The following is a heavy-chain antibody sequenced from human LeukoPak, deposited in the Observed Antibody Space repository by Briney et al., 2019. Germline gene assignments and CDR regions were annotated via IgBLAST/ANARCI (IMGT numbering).Heavy chain of an antibody. CDR3: ARESSINYYDSSTLDY. CDR2: ISSSSSYI. CDR1: GFTFSSYS. V-gene: IGHV3-21*01. J-gene: IGHJ4*02. D-gene: IGHD3-22*01. Sequence: GGSLRLSCTASGFTFSSYSMNWVRQAPGKGLEWVSSISSSSSYIYYADSVKGRFTISRDNAKNSLYLQMNSLRAEDTAVYYCARESSINYYDSSTLDYWGQGTLVTVSS.